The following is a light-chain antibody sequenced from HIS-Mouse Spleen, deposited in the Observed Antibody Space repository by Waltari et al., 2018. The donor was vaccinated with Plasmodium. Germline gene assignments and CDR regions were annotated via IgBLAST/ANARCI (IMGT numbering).Light chain of an antibody. CDR2: AAS. Sequence: DIQITQSPSPLSAPVGDRVTITCRASQTITSYLNWYQQKPGKAPRRLVYAASRLQSGVPSRFRVNGSGTDFTLTISSLRPEDFATCCCQQSNSTWTFGQGTKVEIK. CDR1: QTITSY. J-gene: IGKJ1*01. CDR3: QQSNSTWT. V-gene: IGKV1-39*01.